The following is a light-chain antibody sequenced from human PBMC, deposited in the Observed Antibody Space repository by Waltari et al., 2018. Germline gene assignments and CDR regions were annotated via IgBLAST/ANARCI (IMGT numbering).Light chain of an antibody. J-gene: IGLJ3*02. CDR3: GTWDSSLALWL. CDR1: PSTVGNNG. CDR2: ETN. Sequence: QSVLTQPPSVSAAPGHKVRISCSGTPSTVGNNGVFWYRQPPGSAPKLLIYETNGRPTGTPDRFSGSKSATTAILDIAGLQPGDEADYYCGTWDSSLALWLFGGGTKLTV. V-gene: IGLV1-51*02.